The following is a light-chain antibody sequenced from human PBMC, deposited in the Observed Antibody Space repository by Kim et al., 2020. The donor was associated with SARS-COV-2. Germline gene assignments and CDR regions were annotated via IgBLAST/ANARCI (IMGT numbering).Light chain of an antibody. CDR2: RDN. J-gene: IGLJ3*02. Sequence: SYELTQPLSVSVALGQTATITCGRQYIGVRNVHWYQQKPGQAPVMVLYRDNNRPSGIPERFSGSTAWNTATLTVSGAQVGDEADYYCQVWDSGTALFGGGTQLTVL. CDR3: QVWDSGTAL. V-gene: IGLV3-9*01. CDR1: YIGVRN.